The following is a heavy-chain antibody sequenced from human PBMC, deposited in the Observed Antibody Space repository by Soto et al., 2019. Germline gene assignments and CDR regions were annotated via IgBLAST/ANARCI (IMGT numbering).Heavy chain of an antibody. CDR2: INPSGGRT. J-gene: IGHJ4*02. Sequence: ASVKVSCKASGYILTNYYIYWVRQAPGQGLEWMGMINPSGGRTTFAQRFQDRVSLARDTSTSTVYMELSSLRSDDTAVYYCARAAAGGWGFDYWGQGTLVTVSS. CDR3: ARAAAGGWGFDY. CDR1: GYILTNYY. D-gene: IGHD6-13*01. V-gene: IGHV1-46*01.